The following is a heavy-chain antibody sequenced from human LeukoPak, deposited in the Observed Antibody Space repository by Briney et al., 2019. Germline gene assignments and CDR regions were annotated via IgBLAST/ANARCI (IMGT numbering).Heavy chain of an antibody. CDR2: ISGSGGST. CDR1: GFTFSSYA. CDR3: AKDSTGYSSGFCEFDY. D-gene: IGHD6-19*01. Sequence: PGGSLRLSCAASGFTFSSYAMSWVRQAPGKGLEWVAAISGSGGSTYNADSVKSRFTISSDNSKNTLQLQMTSVRAEEKAVYNCAKDSTGYSSGFCEFDYWGQGTLVTVSS. J-gene: IGHJ4*02. V-gene: IGHV3-23*01.